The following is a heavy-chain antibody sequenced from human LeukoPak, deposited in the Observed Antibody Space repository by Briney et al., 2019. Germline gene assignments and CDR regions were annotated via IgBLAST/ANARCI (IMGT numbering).Heavy chain of an antibody. D-gene: IGHD3-3*01. Sequence: PETLSLTCAVYGGSFSGYYWSWIRQPPGKGLEWIGEINHSGSTNYNPSLKSRVTISLDTSKNQFSLKLSSVTAADTAVYYCARACYDFWSGYFDYWGQGTLVTVSS. CDR3: ARACYDFWSGYFDY. J-gene: IGHJ4*02. V-gene: IGHV4-34*01. CDR2: INHSGST. CDR1: GGSFSGYY.